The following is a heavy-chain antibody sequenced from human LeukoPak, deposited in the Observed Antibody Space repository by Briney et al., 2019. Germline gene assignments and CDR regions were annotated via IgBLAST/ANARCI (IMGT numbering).Heavy chain of an antibody. V-gene: IGHV1-18*01. CDR2: ISAYNGNT. Sequence: ASVKVSCKASGYTFTSYGISWVRQAPGQGLEWMGWISAYNGNTNYAQKLQGRVTMTTDTFTSTAYMELRSLRSDDTAVYYCARAPFLIYYSSGASDYWGQGTLVTVSS. J-gene: IGHJ4*02. CDR1: GYTFTSYG. D-gene: IGHD6-25*01. CDR3: ARAPFLIYYSSGASDY.